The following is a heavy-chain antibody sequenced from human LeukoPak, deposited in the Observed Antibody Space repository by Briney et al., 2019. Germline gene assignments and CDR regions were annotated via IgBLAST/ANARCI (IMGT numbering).Heavy chain of an antibody. D-gene: IGHD3-9*01. J-gene: IGHJ4*02. Sequence: EASVKVSCKASGYTFTGYYMHWVRQAPGQGLEWMGWINPKSGGTTYAQKFQGRVTMTRDTSTSTVYMDLSSLRSDDTAVYFCAREREGLYDILTGYFAYWGQGTLVTVSS. CDR1: GYTFTGYY. V-gene: IGHV1-2*02. CDR2: INPKSGGT. CDR3: AREREGLYDILTGYFAY.